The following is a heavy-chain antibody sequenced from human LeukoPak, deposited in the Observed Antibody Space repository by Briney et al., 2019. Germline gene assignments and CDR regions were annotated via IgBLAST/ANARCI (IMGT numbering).Heavy chain of an antibody. J-gene: IGHJ4*02. CDR1: GGSISSYY. Sequence: SETLSLTCTVSGGSISSYYRSWLRQPPGKGLEWIGYIYYSGSTNYNPSLKSRVTISVDTSKTQFSMKLSSVTAADTAVYYCARFSFIAAAARGYFDYWGQGTLVTVSS. CDR2: IYYSGST. CDR3: ARFSFIAAAARGYFDY. D-gene: IGHD6-13*01. V-gene: IGHV4-59*01.